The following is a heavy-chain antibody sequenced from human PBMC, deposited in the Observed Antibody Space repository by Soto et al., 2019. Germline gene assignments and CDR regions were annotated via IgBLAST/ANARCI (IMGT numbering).Heavy chain of an antibody. D-gene: IGHD2-21*01. Sequence: EVQLVESGGGLVKAGGSLRLFCTASGFTFRNYNMNWVRQAPGKGLEWVSSISTGGAYMFYADSVKGRFTISRDNAQNSLFLQIDSPRAEDTAVYYCARDIASPGVPYFHSWGQGTLVTVSS. J-gene: IGHJ4*02. CDR3: ARDIASPGVPYFHS. CDR1: GFTFRNYN. V-gene: IGHV3-21*06. CDR2: ISTGGAYM.